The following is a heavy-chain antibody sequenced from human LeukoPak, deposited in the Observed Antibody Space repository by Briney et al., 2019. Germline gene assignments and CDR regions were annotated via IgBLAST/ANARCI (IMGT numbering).Heavy chain of an antibody. J-gene: IGHJ4*02. CDR1: GYTFTGYY. CDR3: ARGDIVASLLKYCSGGSCSVFDY. D-gene: IGHD2-15*01. V-gene: IGHV1-2*02. CDR2: INPNSGGT. Sequence: ASMKVSCKASGYTFTGYYMHWVRQAPGQGLEWMGWINPNSGGTNYAQKFQGRVTMTRDMSISTAYMELSRLRSDDTAVYYCARGDIVASLLKYCSGGSCSVFDYWGQGTLVTVSS.